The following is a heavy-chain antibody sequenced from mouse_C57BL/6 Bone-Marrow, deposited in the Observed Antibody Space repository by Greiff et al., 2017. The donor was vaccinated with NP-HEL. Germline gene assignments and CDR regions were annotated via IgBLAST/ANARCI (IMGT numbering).Heavy chain of an antibody. CDR2: IYPGGGYT. CDR3: AFIYYGNYVSAY. CDR1: GYTFTNYW. V-gene: IGHV1-63*01. J-gene: IGHJ3*01. D-gene: IGHD2-1*01. Sequence: VQLQQSGAELVRPGTSVKMSCKASGYTFTNYWIGWAKQRPGHGLEWIGDIYPGGGYTNYDEKFKGKATLTADKSSSTAYMQFSSLTSEDSAIYYCAFIYYGNYVSAYWGQGTLVTVSA.